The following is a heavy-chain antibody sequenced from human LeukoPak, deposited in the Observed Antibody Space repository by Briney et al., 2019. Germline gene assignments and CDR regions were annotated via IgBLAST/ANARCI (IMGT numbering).Heavy chain of an antibody. V-gene: IGHV3-66*02. J-gene: IGHJ6*03. CDR3: ARVAYGDYFHFYYYMDV. CDR2: IYSGGNT. D-gene: IGHD4-17*01. Sequence: PGGSLRLSCAASGFTVSNNYMSWVRQAPGEGLELVSIIYSGGNTYYADSVKGRFTISRDNSKNTLYLQMNSLRPEDTAVYYCARVAYGDYFHFYYYMDVWGTGTTVTVSS. CDR1: GFTVSNNY.